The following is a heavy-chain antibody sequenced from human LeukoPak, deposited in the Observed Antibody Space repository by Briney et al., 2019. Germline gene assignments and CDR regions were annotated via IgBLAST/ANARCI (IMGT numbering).Heavy chain of an antibody. CDR2: IIPIFGTV. J-gene: IGHJ6*02. CDR3: ARSLRREMATTGVLFDYYGMDV. Sequence: SVKVSCKASGGTFSSYAISWVRQAPGQGLEWMGGIIPIFGTVNYAQKFQGRVAITADESTSTAYMELSSLRSEDTAVYYCARSLRREMATTGVLFDYYGMDVWGQGTTVTVSS. V-gene: IGHV1-69*13. D-gene: IGHD5-24*01. CDR1: GGTFSSYA.